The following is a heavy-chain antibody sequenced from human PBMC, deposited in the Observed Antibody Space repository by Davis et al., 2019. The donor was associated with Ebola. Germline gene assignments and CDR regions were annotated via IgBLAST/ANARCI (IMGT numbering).Heavy chain of an antibody. J-gene: IGHJ4*02. CDR2: ISGTTGST. Sequence: GESLKISCAASGFTFSRYAMSWVRQAPGKGLEWVSVISGTTGSTYYADSVRGRFTISRDNSKNTLYLQMNSLRAEDTALYCCAKGPKEGSFDYWGQGTLVTVSS. CDR1: GFTFSRYA. V-gene: IGHV3-23*01. CDR3: AKGPKEGSFDY.